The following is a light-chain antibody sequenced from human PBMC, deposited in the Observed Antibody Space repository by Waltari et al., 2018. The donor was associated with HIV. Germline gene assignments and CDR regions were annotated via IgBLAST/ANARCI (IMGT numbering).Light chain of an antibody. Sequence: DIVLTQSPDSLAVSLGERATINCKASQSVLYNSNSKNYLSWYQQRPRQPPKLLIYWASTRESGVPDRFSGSASGTDFTLTISGLQAEDVAVYYCHQYYTTPWAFGQGTKVEIK. V-gene: IGKV4-1*01. CDR2: WAS. CDR3: HQYYTTPWA. CDR1: QSVLYNSNSKNY. J-gene: IGKJ1*01.